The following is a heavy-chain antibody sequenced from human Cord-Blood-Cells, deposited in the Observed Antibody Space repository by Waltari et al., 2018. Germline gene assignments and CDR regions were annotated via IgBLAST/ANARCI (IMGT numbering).Heavy chain of an antibody. CDR3: ARYRTGTFDY. J-gene: IGHJ4*02. CDR2: IYYSGST. V-gene: IGHV4-59*01. CDR1: GCSLSSYH. Sequence: QVQLQESGPVLVKPSETLSLTCTVSGCSLSSYHSGWTRQPPGKGLEWIGYIYYSGSTNYNPSLKSRVTISVDTSKNQFSLKLSSVTAADTAVYYCARYRTGTFDYWGQGTLVTVSS. D-gene: IGHD1-1*01.